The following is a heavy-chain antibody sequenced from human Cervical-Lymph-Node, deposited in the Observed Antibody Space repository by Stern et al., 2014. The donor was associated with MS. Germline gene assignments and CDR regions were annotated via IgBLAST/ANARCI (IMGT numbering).Heavy chain of an antibody. CDR3: ARDYEDTSMLFDH. Sequence: VQLVESGGDVVQPGRSLGLSCAASGFTFSRYGMHWVRQAPGKGLEWGTVISYDEHHKYYAASVKGRFTISRDNSKNTLHLQMNSVTPDDTAIYYCARDYEDTSMLFDHWGQGTLVTVSS. J-gene: IGHJ4*02. CDR1: GFTFSRYG. V-gene: IGHV3-30*03. CDR2: ISYDEHHK. D-gene: IGHD2-8*01.